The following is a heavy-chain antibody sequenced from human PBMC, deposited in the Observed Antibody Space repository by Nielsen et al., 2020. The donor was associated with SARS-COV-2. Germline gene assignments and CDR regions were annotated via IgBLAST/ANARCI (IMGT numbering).Heavy chain of an antibody. CDR2: INPSGGST. D-gene: IGHD4-17*01. CDR3: ARDREGGAVTTGPVDY. CDR1: GYTFTSYY. J-gene: IGHJ4*02. Sequence: ASVQVSCKASGYTFTSYYMHWVRQAPGQGLEWMGIINPSGGSTSYAQKFQGRVTMTRDTSTSTVYMELSSLRSEDTAVYYCARDREGGAVTTGPVDYWGQGTLVTVSS. V-gene: IGHV1-46*01.